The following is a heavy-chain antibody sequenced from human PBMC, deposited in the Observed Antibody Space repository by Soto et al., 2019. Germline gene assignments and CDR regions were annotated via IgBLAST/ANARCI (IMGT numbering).Heavy chain of an antibody. D-gene: IGHD6-19*01. Sequence: QLQLQGSGPGLVKPSETLSLTCTVSGGSISSSSYYWGWIRQPPGKGLEWIGSIYYSGSTYYNPSLKSRVTISVDTSKNQFSLKLSSVTAADTAVYYCARWRSSGWVFDYWGQGTLVTVSS. CDR2: IYYSGST. CDR3: ARWRSSGWVFDY. J-gene: IGHJ4*02. CDR1: GGSISSSSYY. V-gene: IGHV4-39*01.